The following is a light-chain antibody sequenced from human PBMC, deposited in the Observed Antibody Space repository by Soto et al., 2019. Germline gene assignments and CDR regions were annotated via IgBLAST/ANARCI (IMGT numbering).Light chain of an antibody. Sequence: DIQMTQSPSTLSASVGDRVTITCRASQSISSCLTWYQQKPGKAPKLLIYNTSSLQSGVPSRFSGSGSGTEFTLTISSLQADDFETYYCQQYNSYAGTFGQGTKVDIK. CDR1: QSISSC. CDR2: NTS. CDR3: QQYNSYAGT. V-gene: IGKV1-5*03. J-gene: IGKJ1*01.